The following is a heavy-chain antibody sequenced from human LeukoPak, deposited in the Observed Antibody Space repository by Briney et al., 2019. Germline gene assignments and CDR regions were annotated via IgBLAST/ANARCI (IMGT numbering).Heavy chain of an antibody. CDR3: ARVRGYFDY. V-gene: IGHV3-64D*06. CDR1: GFTFGSFG. D-gene: IGHD3-10*01. J-gene: IGHJ4*02. Sequence: PGRSLRLSCAASGFTFGSFGMHWVRQAPGKGLEYVSSISSNGGSTYYADSVKGRFTISRDNSKNTLFLQMSSLRTKDTAVYYCARVRGYFDYWGQGTLVTVPS. CDR2: ISSNGGST.